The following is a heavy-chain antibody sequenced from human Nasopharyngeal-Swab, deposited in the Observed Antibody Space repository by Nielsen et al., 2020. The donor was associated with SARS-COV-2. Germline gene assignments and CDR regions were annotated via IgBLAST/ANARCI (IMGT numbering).Heavy chain of an antibody. D-gene: IGHD2-21*02. Sequence: GESLKISCAASGFDFWKYAMSWVRQAPEKGLEWVSTVSNNDGSLTFYADSVKGRFTISRDTSKNTVSLQMNSLRAEDTAVYYCAKDDFCPACAFDVWGQGTIVTVSS. CDR1: GFDFWKYA. V-gene: IGHV3-23*01. CDR3: AKDDFCPACAFDV. CDR2: VSNNDGSLT. J-gene: IGHJ3*01.